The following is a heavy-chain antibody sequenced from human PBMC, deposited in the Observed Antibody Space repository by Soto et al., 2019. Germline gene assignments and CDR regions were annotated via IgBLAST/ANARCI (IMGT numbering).Heavy chain of an antibody. CDR1: GFTFSSYA. CDR2: INSDGTTT. J-gene: IGHJ4*02. CDR3: ASFGASQPY. Sequence: PGGSLRLSCAASGFTFSSYAMHWVRQAPGKGLVWVSRINSDGTTTNYADFVRDRFTVSRDNAKNTIYLQMNSLRVDDTAVYYCASFGASQPYWGQGTLVTVSS. D-gene: IGHD3-16*01. V-gene: IGHV3-74*01.